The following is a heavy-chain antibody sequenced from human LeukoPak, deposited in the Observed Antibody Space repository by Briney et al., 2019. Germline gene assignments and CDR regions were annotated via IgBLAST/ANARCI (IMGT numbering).Heavy chain of an antibody. J-gene: IGHJ4*02. CDR3: AKGGSRWTYYFDY. V-gene: IGHV3-23*01. D-gene: IGHD6-13*01. CDR1: GFTFSSYA. Sequence: GGSLRLSCAASGFTFSSYAMSWVRQAPGKGLEWVSAISGSGGSTYYADSVKGRFTISRDNPKKTLYLQMNSLRAEDTAVYYCAKGGSRWTYYFDYWGQGTLVTVSS. CDR2: ISGSGGST.